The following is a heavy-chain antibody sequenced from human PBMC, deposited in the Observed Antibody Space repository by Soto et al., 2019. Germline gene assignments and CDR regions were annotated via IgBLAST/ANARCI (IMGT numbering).Heavy chain of an antibody. J-gene: IGHJ6*02. CDR1: GFTFSSYA. CDR3: ARDLSSYSSSWYYYYYGMDV. CDR2: ISYDGSNK. D-gene: IGHD6-13*01. V-gene: IGHV3-30-3*01. Sequence: LRLSCAASGFTFSSYAMHWVRQAPGKGLEWVAVISYDGSNKYYADSVKGRFTISRDNSKNTLYLQMNSLRAEDTAVYYCARDLSSYSSSWYYYYYGMDVWGQGTTVTVSS.